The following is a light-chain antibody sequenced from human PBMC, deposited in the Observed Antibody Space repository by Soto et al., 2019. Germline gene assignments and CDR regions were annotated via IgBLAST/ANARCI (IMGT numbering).Light chain of an antibody. V-gene: IGKV3-15*01. CDR3: QQCNDWPHT. CDR2: GAS. Sequence: EIVMTQSPVTLSASPGESATLSCRASQSVSSNLAWYQQKPGQAPRLLIYGASTRATGIPARFSGRGSATDFTLTISSLQSEDCAVYYCQQCNDWPHTFGQGTKLEIK. CDR1: QSVSSN. J-gene: IGKJ2*01.